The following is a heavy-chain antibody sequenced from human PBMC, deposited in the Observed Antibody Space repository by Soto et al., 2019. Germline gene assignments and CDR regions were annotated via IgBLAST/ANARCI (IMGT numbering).Heavy chain of an antibody. Sequence: GASVKVSCKASGYTFTSYAMHWVRQAPGQRLEWMGWINAGNGNTKYSQKFQGRVTITRDTSASTAYMELSSLRSEDTAAYYCARDLVPSVVVVVGDAFDIWGPGTMVTVS. V-gene: IGHV1-3*01. CDR1: GYTFTSYA. CDR2: INAGNGNT. CDR3: ARDLVPSVVVVVGDAFDI. J-gene: IGHJ3*02. D-gene: IGHD2-15*01.